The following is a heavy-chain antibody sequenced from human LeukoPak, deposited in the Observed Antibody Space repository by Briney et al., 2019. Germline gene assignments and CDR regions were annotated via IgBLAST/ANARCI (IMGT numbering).Heavy chain of an antibody. V-gene: IGHV4-34*01. J-gene: IGHJ4*02. CDR2: INHSGST. CDR3: ARGFGTQGYELGYCFDY. Sequence: SETLSLTCAVYGGSFSGYYWSWIRQPPGKGLEWIGEINHSGSTNYNPSLKSRVTISVDTSKNQFSLKLSSVTAADTAVYYCARGFGTQGYELGYCFDYWGQGTLVTVSS. CDR1: GGSFSGYY. D-gene: IGHD5-12*01.